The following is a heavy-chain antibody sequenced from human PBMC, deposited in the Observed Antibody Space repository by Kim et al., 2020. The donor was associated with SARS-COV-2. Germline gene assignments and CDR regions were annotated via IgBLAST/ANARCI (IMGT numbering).Heavy chain of an antibody. V-gene: IGHV3-23*01. CDR2: ISGGGDST. Sequence: GGSLILSCAASGFTFSNYAMTWVRQAPGKGLEWVSAISGGGDSTFYADSVKGRLTISRDNSKNTLYLQMNSLRAEDTALYYCVKVGVTSKPYYFDYWGQG. CDR3: VKVGVTSKPYYFDY. J-gene: IGHJ4*02. D-gene: IGHD2-21*02. CDR1: GFTFSNYA.